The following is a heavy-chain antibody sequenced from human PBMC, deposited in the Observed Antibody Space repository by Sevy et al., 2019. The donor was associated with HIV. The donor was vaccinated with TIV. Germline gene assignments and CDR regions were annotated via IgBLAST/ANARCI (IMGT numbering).Heavy chain of an antibody. D-gene: IGHD4-4*01. CDR2: INHSGST. J-gene: IGHJ6*02. V-gene: IGHV4-34*01. CDR1: GGSFSGYY. CDR3: ARGRTVTTGYYYYGMDV. Sequence: SETLSLTCAVYGGSFSGYYWSWIRQPPGKGLEWIGEINHSGSTNCNPSLKSRVTISVDTSKNQFSLKLSSVTAADTAVYYCARGRTVTTGYYYYGMDVWGQGTTVTVSS.